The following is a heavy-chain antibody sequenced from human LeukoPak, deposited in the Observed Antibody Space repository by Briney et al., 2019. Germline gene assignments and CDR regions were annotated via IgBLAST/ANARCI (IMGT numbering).Heavy chain of an antibody. CDR3: ARGRDLLWFGELPPKGFDY. D-gene: IGHD3-10*01. J-gene: IGHJ4*02. CDR2: INHSGST. Sequence: SETLSLTCAVYGGSFSGYYWSWIRQPPGKGLEWIGEINHSGSTNYNPSLKSRVTISVDTSKNQFSLKLSSVTAAGTAVYYCARGRDLLWFGELPPKGFDYWGQGTLVTVSS. V-gene: IGHV4-34*01. CDR1: GGSFSGYY.